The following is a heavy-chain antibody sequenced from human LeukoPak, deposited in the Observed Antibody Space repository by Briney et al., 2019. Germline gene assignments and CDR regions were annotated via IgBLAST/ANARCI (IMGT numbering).Heavy chain of an antibody. V-gene: IGHV3-48*04. CDR2: ISTSSSTI. Sequence: QRGGSLRLACAVSGFTFSDYTMTWVRQAPGKGLEWVSYISTSSSTIYYADSVKGRFTISRYNAKNALYLQMNSPRAEDPAVYYCARVPSGYTLGYGYYSYYMDVWGNGTTVTVSS. CDR3: ARVPSGYTLGYGYYSYYMDV. D-gene: IGHD5-18*01. CDR1: GFTFSDYT. J-gene: IGHJ6*03.